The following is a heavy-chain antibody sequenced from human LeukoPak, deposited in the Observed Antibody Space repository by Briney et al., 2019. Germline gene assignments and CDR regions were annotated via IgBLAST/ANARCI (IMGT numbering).Heavy chain of an antibody. CDR1: GYTFTSYA. CDR2: INAGNGNT. V-gene: IGHV1-3*01. Sequence: ASVKVSCKASGYTFTSYAMHWVRQAPGQRLEWMGWINAGNGNTKYSQKFQGRVTITRDTSASTAYMELSSLRSEDTAVYYCARVSAGVYYFDYWGQGTLVTASS. J-gene: IGHJ4*02. D-gene: IGHD3-10*01. CDR3: ARVSAGVYYFDY.